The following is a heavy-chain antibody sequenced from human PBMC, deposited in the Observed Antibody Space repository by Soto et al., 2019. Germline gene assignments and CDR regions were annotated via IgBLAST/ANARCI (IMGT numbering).Heavy chain of an antibody. CDR1: GYSVTSYA. J-gene: IGHJ5*02. CDR3: TSALFVITIFGVLHQFAP. CDR2: INPDNGNT. V-gene: IGHV1-3*01. Sequence: QVQLVQSGAEVKRPGASVKVSCKASGYSVTSYAIHWVRQAPGQRLEWMGWINPDNGNTKYSQTFQGRVTLLRDTSATTVHMQPTSLTSEDTAVYYCTSALFVITIFGVLHQFAPCGQGTLVTVSP. D-gene: IGHD3-3*01.